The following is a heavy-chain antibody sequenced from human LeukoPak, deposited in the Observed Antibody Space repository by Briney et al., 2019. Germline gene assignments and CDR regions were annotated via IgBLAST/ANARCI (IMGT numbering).Heavy chain of an antibody. Sequence: PGGSLRLSCAASGFTFNNAWMTWVRQAPGKGLEWVGRIKSKSDGGTADYAAPVKGRFTISRDDSKNTLYLQMNSLKTEDTAVYYCTRTHSSGYYHLDYWGQGTLVTVSS. V-gene: IGHV3-15*01. CDR1: GFTFNNAW. CDR2: IKSKSDGGTA. J-gene: IGHJ4*02. CDR3: TRTHSSGYYHLDY. D-gene: IGHD3-22*01.